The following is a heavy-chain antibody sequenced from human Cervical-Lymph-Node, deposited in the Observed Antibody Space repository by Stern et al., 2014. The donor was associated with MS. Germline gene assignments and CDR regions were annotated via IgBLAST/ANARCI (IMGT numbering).Heavy chain of an antibody. D-gene: IGHD2-21*01. Sequence: EVQLEESGAEVKKPGESLKISCRGSGYTFTSYWIGWVRQMPGKGLEWMVIIYPGDSDTRYSPSFQGQVIISADRVNSSAYLQWDSLKASDSAMYYCARILDHGDFEDYWGQGTLVTVSS. CDR1: GYTFTSYW. CDR2: IYPGDSDT. CDR3: ARILDHGDFEDY. J-gene: IGHJ4*02. V-gene: IGHV5-51*01.